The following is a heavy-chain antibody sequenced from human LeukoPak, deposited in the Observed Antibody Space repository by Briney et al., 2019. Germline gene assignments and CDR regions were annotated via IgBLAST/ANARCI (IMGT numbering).Heavy chain of an antibody. V-gene: IGHV3-33*01. Sequence: GGSLRLSCVASGFTFSSYGMYWVRQAPGKGLEWVAVIWFDGSNKYYVDSVKGRFTTSRDNSKNTLYLQMNSLRDEDTAVYYCARETNDAFDIWGQGTMVTVSS. CDR3: ARETNDAFDI. CDR2: IWFDGSNK. J-gene: IGHJ3*02. D-gene: IGHD2-8*01. CDR1: GFTFSSYG.